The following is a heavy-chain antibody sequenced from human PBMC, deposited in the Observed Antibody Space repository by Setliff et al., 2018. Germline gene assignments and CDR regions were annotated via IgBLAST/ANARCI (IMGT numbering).Heavy chain of an antibody. Sequence: PGESLKISCKGSGYSFTRYWIAWVRQMPGKGLEWMGIIYPGDSDTRYSPSFQGQVTISAGKSISTAYLQWSSLKASDTAMYYCARRNTAMVYGLDIWGQGTMVTVSS. D-gene: IGHD5-18*01. V-gene: IGHV5-51*01. CDR3: ARRNTAMVYGLDI. CDR2: IYPGDSDT. CDR1: GYSFTRYW. J-gene: IGHJ3*02.